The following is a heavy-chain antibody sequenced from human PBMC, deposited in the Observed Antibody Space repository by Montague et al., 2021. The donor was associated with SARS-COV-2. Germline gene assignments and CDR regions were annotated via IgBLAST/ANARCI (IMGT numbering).Heavy chain of an antibody. CDR3: ARAPTYYDVLTGHDSGLDV. CDR1: GGPLSGYF. V-gene: IGHV4-34*01. J-gene: IGHJ3*01. Sequence: SETLSLTCGVSGGPLSGYFWSWIRQTPGKGLEWIGEISYGGATKYNPTLKSRATVSVDTSRNQFSLKLNSVTAADTGVYYCARAPTYYDVLTGHDSGLDVWGRGTMVIVSS. CDR2: ISYGGAT. D-gene: IGHD3-9*01.